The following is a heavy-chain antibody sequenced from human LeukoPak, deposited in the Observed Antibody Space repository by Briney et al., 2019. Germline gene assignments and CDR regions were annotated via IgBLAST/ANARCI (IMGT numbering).Heavy chain of an antibody. CDR3: AKDGIAAAGTYYYYGMDV. V-gene: IGHV3-9*01. CDR2: ISWNSGSI. Sequence: GRSLRLSCAASGFTFDDYAMHWVRQAPGKGLEWVSGISWNSGSIGYADSVKGRFTISRDNAKNSLYLQTNSLRAEDTALYYCAKDGIAAAGTYYYYGMDVWGQGTTVTVSS. CDR1: GFTFDDYA. J-gene: IGHJ6*02. D-gene: IGHD6-13*01.